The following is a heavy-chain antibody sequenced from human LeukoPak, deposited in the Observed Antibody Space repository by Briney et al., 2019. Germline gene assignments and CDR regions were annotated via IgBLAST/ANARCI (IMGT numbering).Heavy chain of an antibody. D-gene: IGHD1-1*01. Sequence: GGSLRLSCAASGFTFSSYWMHWVRQAPGKGLVWVSHIDSDGSATTYGDPAKGRFTISRDNAKNTLYLQMNSLRVEDTAVYYCARGTTGEAGIDHWGQGTLVTVSS. J-gene: IGHJ4*02. V-gene: IGHV3-74*01. CDR3: ARGTTGEAGIDH. CDR2: IDSDGSAT. CDR1: GFTFSSYW.